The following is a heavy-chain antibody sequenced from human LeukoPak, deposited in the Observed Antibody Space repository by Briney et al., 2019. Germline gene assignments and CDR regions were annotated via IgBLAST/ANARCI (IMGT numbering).Heavy chain of an antibody. Sequence: GGSLRLSCAASGFTFSDYYMSWVRQAPGKGLEWVSVIYSGGSTYYADSVKGRFTISRDNSKNTLYLQMNSLRAEDTAVYYCASAGLYYYDSSGYLPFDCWGQGTLVTVSS. CDR1: GFTFSDYY. CDR3: ASAGLYYYDSSGYLPFDC. V-gene: IGHV3-53*01. J-gene: IGHJ4*02. CDR2: IYSGGST. D-gene: IGHD3-22*01.